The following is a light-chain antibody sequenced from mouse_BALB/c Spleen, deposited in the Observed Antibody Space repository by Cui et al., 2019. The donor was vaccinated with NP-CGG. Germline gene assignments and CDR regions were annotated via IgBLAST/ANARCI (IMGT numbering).Light chain of an antibody. V-gene: IGLV1*01. J-gene: IGLJ1*01. CDR3: ALWYSNHWV. Sequence: QAVVTQESALTTSPGATVTLTCRSSTGAVTTSNYANWVQEKPDHIFTGLIGGTNNRPPGVPARFSGSLIGDKAALTITGAQTEDEAIYFCALWYSNHWVFGGGTKLTVL. CDR2: GTN. CDR1: TGAVTTSNY.